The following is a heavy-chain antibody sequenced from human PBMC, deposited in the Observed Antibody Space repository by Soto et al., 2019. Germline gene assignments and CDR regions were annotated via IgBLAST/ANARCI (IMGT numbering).Heavy chain of an antibody. CDR2: INPSCGST. J-gene: IGHJ3*02. CDR3: ARERSSHDAFDI. Sequence: ASVKVFCKASGYTFTSYYMHWVRQAPGQGLEWMGIINPSCGSTSYAQKFQGRVTMTRDTSTSTVYMELSSLRSEETAVYYCARERSSHDAFDIWGQGTMVTVSS. V-gene: IGHV1-46*01. CDR1: GYTFTSYY. D-gene: IGHD1-26*01.